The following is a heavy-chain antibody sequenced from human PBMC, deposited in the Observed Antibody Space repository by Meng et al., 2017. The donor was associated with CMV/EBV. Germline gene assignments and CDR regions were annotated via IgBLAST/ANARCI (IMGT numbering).Heavy chain of an antibody. CDR3: ARRGGLQYFIKEGGDCYFDY. Sequence: ASVKVSCKASGFNLNTNGISWVRQAPGQGLEWMGWVSVYNGGANLAQKFQDRVTKTTDKFTSTAYMEVRSLTSDDTAVYYCARRGGLQYFIKEGGDCYFDYWGQGTLVTVSS. D-gene: IGHD4-11*01. CDR1: GFNLNTNG. J-gene: IGHJ4*02. CDR2: VSVYNGGA. V-gene: IGHV1-18*04.